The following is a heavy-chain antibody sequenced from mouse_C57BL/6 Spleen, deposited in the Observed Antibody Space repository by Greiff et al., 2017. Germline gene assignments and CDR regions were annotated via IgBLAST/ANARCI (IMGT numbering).Heavy chain of an antibody. D-gene: IGHD1-1*01. CDR1: GYTFTSYW. CDR2: IDPSDSYT. CDR3: ARVGTYYGSLWYFDV. V-gene: IGHV1-59*01. J-gene: IGHJ1*03. Sequence: QVQLQQPGAELVRPGTSVKLSCKASGYTFTSYWMHWVKQRPGQGLEWIGVIDPSDSYTNYNQKFKGKATLTVDTSSSTAYMQLSSLTSEDSAVYYCARVGTYYGSLWYFDVWGTGTTVTVSS.